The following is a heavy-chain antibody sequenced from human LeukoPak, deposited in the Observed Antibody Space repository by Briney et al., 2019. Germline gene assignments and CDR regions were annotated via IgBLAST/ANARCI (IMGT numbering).Heavy chain of an antibody. D-gene: IGHD5-12*01. Sequence: PSETLSLTCTVSGGSISSSSYYWGWIRQPPGKGLEWIGSIYYSGSTYYNPSLKSRVTISVDTSKNQFSLKLSSVTAADTAVYYCARGYSGYGGAFDIWGQGTMVTVSS. J-gene: IGHJ3*02. CDR1: GGSISSSSYY. CDR2: IYYSGST. CDR3: ARGYSGYGGAFDI. V-gene: IGHV4-39*07.